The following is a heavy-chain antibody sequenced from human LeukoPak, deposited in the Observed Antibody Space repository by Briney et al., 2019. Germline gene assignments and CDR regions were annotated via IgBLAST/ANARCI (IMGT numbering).Heavy chain of an antibody. D-gene: IGHD3-3*01. CDR1: GGSISSYY. CDR3: ARGLNDFWRGPIRWFDP. Sequence: PSETLSLTCTVSGGSISSYYWSWIRQPPGKGLEWIGYIYYSGSTNYNPSLKRRVTISVDTSKNQFSLKLSSVTAADTAVYYCARGLNDFWRGPIRWFDPWGQGTLVTVSS. J-gene: IGHJ5*02. CDR2: IYYSGST. V-gene: IGHV4-59*01.